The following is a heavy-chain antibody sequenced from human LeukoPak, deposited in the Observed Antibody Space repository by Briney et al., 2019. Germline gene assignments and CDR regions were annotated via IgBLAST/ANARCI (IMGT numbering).Heavy chain of an antibody. CDR2: ITNDGSRQ. D-gene: IGHD3-10*01. V-gene: IGHV3-30*18. CDR3: VKSSRTNDYGMDA. Sequence: GRSLRLSCAASGFTFNRCGMHRVRQAPGKGLEWVAVITNDGSRQYYTDSVRGRFTISRDNSENTLSLQMNSLRDEDTAVYYCVKSSRTNDYGMDAWGQGTTVTVPS. J-gene: IGHJ6*02. CDR1: GFTFNRCG.